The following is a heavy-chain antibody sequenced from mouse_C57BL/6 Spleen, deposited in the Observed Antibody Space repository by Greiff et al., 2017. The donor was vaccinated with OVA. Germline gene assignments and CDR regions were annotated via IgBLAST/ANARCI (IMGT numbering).Heavy chain of an antibody. D-gene: IGHD2-5*01. CDR3: AKGGVYSNYEGTWFAY. V-gene: IGHV1-26*01. CDR1: GYTFTDYY. Sequence: EVQLQQSGPELVKPGASVKISCKASGYTFTDYYMNWVKQSHGKSLEWIGDINPNNGGTSYNQKFKGKATLTVDKSSSTAYMELRSLTSEDSAVYYCAKGGVYSNYEGTWFAYWGQGTLVTVSA. CDR2: INPNNGGT. J-gene: IGHJ3*01.